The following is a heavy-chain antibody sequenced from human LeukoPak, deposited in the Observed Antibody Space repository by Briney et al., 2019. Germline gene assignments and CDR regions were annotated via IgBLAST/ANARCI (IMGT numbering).Heavy chain of an antibody. D-gene: IGHD4-23*01. CDR1: GFTFSDYY. CDR3: AKLANDYGRNSVDY. J-gene: IGHJ4*02. Sequence: GGSLRLSCAASGFTFSDYYMSWIRQAPGKGLEWVSYISSSGSTIYYADSVKGRFTISRDNAKNSLYLQMNSLRAEDTAVYYCAKLANDYGRNSVDYWGQGTLVTVSS. CDR2: ISSSGSTI. V-gene: IGHV3-11*01.